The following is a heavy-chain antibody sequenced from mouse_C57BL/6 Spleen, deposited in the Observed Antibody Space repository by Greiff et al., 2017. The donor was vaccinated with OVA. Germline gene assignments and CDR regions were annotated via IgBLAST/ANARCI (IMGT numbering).Heavy chain of an antibody. CDR3: TRGGNWDGYWYFDV. CDR2: IDPETGGT. CDR1: GYTFTDYE. Sequence: QVHVKQSGAELVRPGASVTLSCKASGYTFTDYEMHWVKQTPVHGLEWIGAIDPETGGTAYNQKFKGKAILTADKSSSTAYMELRSLTSEDSAVYYCTRGGNWDGYWYFDVWGTGTTVTVSS. V-gene: IGHV1-15*01. D-gene: IGHD4-1*01. J-gene: IGHJ1*03.